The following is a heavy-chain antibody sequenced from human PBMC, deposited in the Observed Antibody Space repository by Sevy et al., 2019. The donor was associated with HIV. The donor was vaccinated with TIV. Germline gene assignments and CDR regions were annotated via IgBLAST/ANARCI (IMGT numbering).Heavy chain of an antibody. V-gene: IGHV4-39*01. CDR2: IYYSGSP. J-gene: IGHJ4*02. Sequence: SDTLSLTCTVSGGSISSSSYYWGWIRQPPGKGLEWIGSIYYSGSPYYNPSLKSRVTISVDTSKNQFSLNLSSVTAAATAVYYGARLDFWSGYPYFDYWGQGTLVTVSS. D-gene: IGHD3-3*01. CDR3: ARLDFWSGYPYFDY. CDR1: GGSISSSSYY.